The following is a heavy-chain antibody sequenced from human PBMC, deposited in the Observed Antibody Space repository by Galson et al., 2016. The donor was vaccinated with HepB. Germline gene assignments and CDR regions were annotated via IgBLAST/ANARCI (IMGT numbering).Heavy chain of an antibody. Sequence: SLRLSCAASGFTFSSYWMHWVRQAPGKGLVWVSRINSDGSSTSYADSVKGRFTISRDNAKNTLYLQMNSLRAEDTALYYCAKGFDSRRDGWYNYWGQGTLVTVSS. V-gene: IGHV3-74*01. J-gene: IGHJ4*02. D-gene: IGHD6-19*01. CDR3: AKGFDSRRDGWYNY. CDR1: GFTFSSYW. CDR2: INSDGSST.